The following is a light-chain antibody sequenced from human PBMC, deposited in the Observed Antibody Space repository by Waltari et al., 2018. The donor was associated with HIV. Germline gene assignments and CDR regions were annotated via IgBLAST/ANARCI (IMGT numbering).Light chain of an antibody. CDR2: EVT. V-gene: IGLV2-8*01. Sequence: QSALTQPPSASGSPGQSVAIPCTGTSSDIGAYNFVSWYHQQPGSAPKLIIFEVTKRPTGVPDRFSGSKSGNTASLTVSGLLPEDDADYYCSSYAGSNRFVVFGGGTRLTVL. J-gene: IGLJ2*01. CDR1: SSDIGAYNF. CDR3: SSYAGSNRFVV.